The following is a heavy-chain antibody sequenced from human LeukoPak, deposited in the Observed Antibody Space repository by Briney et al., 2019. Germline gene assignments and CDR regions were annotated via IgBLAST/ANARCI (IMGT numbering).Heavy chain of an antibody. CDR2: INSNSRYI. D-gene: IGHD6-19*01. V-gene: IGHV3-21*01. CDR3: AKTTTTGWK. J-gene: IGHJ4*02. CDR1: EFSFRTYT. Sequence: GGSLRLSCADSEFSFRTYTMNWARQAPGKGLEWVSSINSNSRYIYYADSVKGRFTISRDNAKNSLYLQMNSLRAEDTAVYYCAKTTTTGWKWGQGTLVTVSS.